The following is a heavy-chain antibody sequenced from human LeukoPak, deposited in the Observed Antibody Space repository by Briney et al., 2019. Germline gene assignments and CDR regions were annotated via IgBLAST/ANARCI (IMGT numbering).Heavy chain of an antibody. Sequence: PGGSLRLSCAASGFRFSSYAMSWVRQAPGKGLEWVSAISGSGVSTYYADSVKGRFTVSRDTSKNTLYLQMDSLRAEDTAVYYCAKAFQSSWSYFDHWGQGTLVTVSS. CDR1: GFRFSSYA. J-gene: IGHJ4*02. CDR2: ISGSGVST. D-gene: IGHD2-2*01. CDR3: AKAFQSSWSYFDH. V-gene: IGHV3-23*01.